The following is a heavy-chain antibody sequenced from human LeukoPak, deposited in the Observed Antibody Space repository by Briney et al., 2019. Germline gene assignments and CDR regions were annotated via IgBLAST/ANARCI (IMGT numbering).Heavy chain of an antibody. CDR1: GGSISSSSYY. D-gene: IGHD5-18*01. Sequence: SETLSLTCTVSGGSISSSSYYWGWIRQPPGKGLEWIGSIYYSGSTYYNPSLKSRVTISVDTSKNQFSLKLSSVTAADTAVYYCARERYSYGRDAFDIWGQGTMVTVSS. CDR3: ARERYSYGRDAFDI. CDR2: IYYSGST. J-gene: IGHJ3*02. V-gene: IGHV4-39*07.